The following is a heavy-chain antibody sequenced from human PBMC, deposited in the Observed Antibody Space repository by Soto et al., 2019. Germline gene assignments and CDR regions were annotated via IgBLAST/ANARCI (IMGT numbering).Heavy chain of an antibody. J-gene: IGHJ4*02. V-gene: IGHV3-23*01. D-gene: IGHD3-10*01. Sequence: XGSLRLSCTVSGVTFSNYAMNWVRHSPGKGLEWVSSLSGSGGTTYYADSVKGRFIISRDNSKNTLYLLMNSLRAEDTALYYCAKQRADYGSGADNFYFDSWGQGALVTVSS. CDR1: GVTFSNYA. CDR3: AKQRADYGSGADNFYFDS. CDR2: LSGSGGTT.